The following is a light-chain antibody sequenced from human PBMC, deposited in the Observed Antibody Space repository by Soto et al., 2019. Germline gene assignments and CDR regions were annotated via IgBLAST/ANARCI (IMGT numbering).Light chain of an antibody. J-gene: IGKJ4*01. CDR2: AAS. V-gene: IGKV3-20*01. CDR1: QSISSSS. CDR3: QQSPLT. Sequence: PVETAALSFISSQSISSSSLAWYQPRPVQSPRLLIYAASSRATGIPDRFRGRRSPTDFTLTVSRLEPEDFAVYYCQQSPLTFGGGTTVDIK.